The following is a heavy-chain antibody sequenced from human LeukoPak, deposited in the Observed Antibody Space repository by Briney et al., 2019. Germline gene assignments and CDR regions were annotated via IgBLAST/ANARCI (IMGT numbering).Heavy chain of an antibody. CDR3: ARETLPYGDFEY. Sequence: ASVKDSCKASGYTFIDYYIQWIRQAPGQGLAWMGWVDPKSGGTNYGQKFQGRVTITGDTSINTAYMEMSRLESDDTAMYYCARETLPYGDFEYWGQGSLVTVSS. CDR1: GYTFIDYY. CDR2: VDPKSGGT. D-gene: IGHD4-17*01. V-gene: IGHV1-2*02. J-gene: IGHJ4*02.